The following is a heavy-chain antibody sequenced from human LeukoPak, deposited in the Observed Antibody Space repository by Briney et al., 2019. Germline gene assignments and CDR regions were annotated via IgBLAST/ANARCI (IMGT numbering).Heavy chain of an antibody. J-gene: IGHJ3*01. CDR1: GFTVRDYA. Sequence: PGGSLRLSCAASGFTVRDYAMSWVRQAPGKGLEWVSTFSDSGSRIYYTDSVKGRFTISRDDSKNSLYLEMNSPGAEDTALYYCARPWQGSLQMSFDVWGQGTMVTVSS. V-gene: IGHV3-23*01. CDR3: ARPWQGSLQMSFDV. CDR2: FSDSGSRI. D-gene: IGHD2-15*01.